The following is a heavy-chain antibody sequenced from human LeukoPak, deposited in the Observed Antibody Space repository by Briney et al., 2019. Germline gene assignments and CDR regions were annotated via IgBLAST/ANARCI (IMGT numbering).Heavy chain of an antibody. CDR2: IYYSGGA. V-gene: IGHV4-30-4*01. J-gene: IGHJ4*02. CDR3: ARKRSNSWQGHFDY. CDR1: GGSISNGDYY. Sequence: SETLSLTCTVSGGSISNGDYYWSWIRQPPGKGLEWIGYIYYSGGAYYSPSLQSRVAISVDTSKNQFSLNLTSVTAADTAVYYCARKRSNSWQGHFDYWGQGTLVTVSS. D-gene: IGHD6-13*01.